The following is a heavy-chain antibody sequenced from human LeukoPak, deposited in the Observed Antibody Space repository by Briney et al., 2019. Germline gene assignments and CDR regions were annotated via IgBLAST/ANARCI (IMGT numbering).Heavy chain of an antibody. CDR3: ARARLSVPYYFDY. Sequence: ASVKVSCKASGYTSTGYYMHWVRQAPGQGLEWMGWINPNSGGTNYAQKFQGRVTVTRDTSITTAYMELSRLRSDDTAVYYCARARLSVPYYFDYWGQGSLVTVSS. D-gene: IGHD6-6*01. CDR2: INPNSGGT. CDR1: GYTSTGYY. J-gene: IGHJ4*02. V-gene: IGHV1-2*02.